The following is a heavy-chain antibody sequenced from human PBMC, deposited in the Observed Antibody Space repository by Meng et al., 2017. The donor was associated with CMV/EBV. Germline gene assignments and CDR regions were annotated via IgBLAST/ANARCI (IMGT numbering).Heavy chain of an antibody. CDR2: ISWNSGSI. V-gene: IGHV3-9*01. CDR3: AKGGPSPIAAVGLVDY. D-gene: IGHD6-13*01. Sequence: GGSLRLSCAASGFTFDAYAMHWVRQAPGKCLEWVSGISWNSGSIGYADSVKGRFTISRDNAKNSLYLQMNSLRAEDTALYYCAKGGPSPIAAVGLVDYWGQGTLVTVSS. CDR1: GFTFDAYA. J-gene: IGHJ4*02.